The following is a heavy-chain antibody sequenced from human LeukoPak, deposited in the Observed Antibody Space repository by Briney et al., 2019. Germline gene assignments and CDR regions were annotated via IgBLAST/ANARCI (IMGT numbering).Heavy chain of an antibody. D-gene: IGHD3-22*01. J-gene: IGHJ4*02. CDR3: AREGGYYDSSGYLYY. Sequence: GRSLRLSCAASGFTFSSYGVHWVRQAPGKGLEWVAVIWYDGSNKYYADSVKGRFTISRDNSKNTLYLQMNSLRAEDTAVYYCAREGGYYDSSGYLYYWGQGTLVTVSS. CDR1: GFTFSSYG. V-gene: IGHV3-33*01. CDR2: IWYDGSNK.